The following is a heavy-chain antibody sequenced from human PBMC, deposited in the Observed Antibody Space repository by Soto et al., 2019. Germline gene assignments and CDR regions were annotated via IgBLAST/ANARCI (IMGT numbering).Heavy chain of an antibody. CDR1: GFTFSSYA. CDR2: ISGSGGST. J-gene: IGHJ4*02. CDR3: AKKGIRITMIVVAPFDY. V-gene: IGHV3-23*01. Sequence: QPGGSLRLSCAASGFTFSSYAMSWVRQAPGKGLEWVSAISGSGGSTYYADSVKGRFTISRDNSKNTLYLQMNSLRAEDTAVYYCAKKGIRITMIVVAPFDYWGQGTLVTVSS. D-gene: IGHD3-22*01.